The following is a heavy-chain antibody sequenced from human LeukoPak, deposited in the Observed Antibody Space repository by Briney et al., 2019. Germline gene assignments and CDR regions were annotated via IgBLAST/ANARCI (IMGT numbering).Heavy chain of an antibody. CDR2: ISAYNGNT. V-gene: IGHV1-18*01. CDR1: GYTFTSYG. D-gene: IGHD3-3*01. J-gene: IGHJ6*02. CDR3: AREHYDFWSGLHLYYYYGMDV. Sequence: ASVKVSCKASGYTFTSYGISWVRQALGRGLEWMGWISAYNGNTNYAQKLQGRVTMTTDTSTSTAYMELRSLRSDDTAVYYCAREHYDFWSGLHLYYYYGMDVWGQGTTVTVSS.